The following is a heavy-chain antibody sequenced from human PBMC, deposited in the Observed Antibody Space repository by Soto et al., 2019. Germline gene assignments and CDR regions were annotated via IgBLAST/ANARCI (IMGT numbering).Heavy chain of an antibody. CDR3: AKSYEQVALDY. CDR1: GYSVTTYW. J-gene: IGHJ4*02. CDR2: IYPGDSDT. V-gene: IGHV5-51*01. D-gene: IGHD5-18*01. Sequence: EVQLAQFGAEVKKPGESLKISCKGSGYSVTTYWIAWVRQMPGKGLEWMAIIYPGDSDTRYSPSFQGQVTISADRSISTAYLQWSSLKPSATAVYYCAKSYEQVALDYGGRGSQVTVTS.